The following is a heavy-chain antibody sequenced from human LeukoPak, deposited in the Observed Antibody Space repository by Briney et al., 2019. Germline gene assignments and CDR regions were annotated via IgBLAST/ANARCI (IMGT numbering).Heavy chain of an antibody. Sequence: SETLSLTCTVSGGSISSYYWSWIRQPAGKGLEWIGRIYTSGSTNYNPSLKSRVTMSVDTSKNQFPLKLSSVTAADTAVYYCARDGSIAVANWYGVDAFDIWGQGTMVTVSS. CDR1: GGSISSYY. CDR3: ARDGSIAVANWYGVDAFDI. CDR2: IYTSGST. J-gene: IGHJ3*02. D-gene: IGHD6-19*01. V-gene: IGHV4-4*07.